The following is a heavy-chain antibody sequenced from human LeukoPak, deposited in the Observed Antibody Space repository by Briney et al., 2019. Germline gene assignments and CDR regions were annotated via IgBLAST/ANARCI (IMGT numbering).Heavy chain of an antibody. V-gene: IGHV3-7*01. CDR1: GFTFSSYW. CDR3: AREYSSSSPEDY. Sequence: RGSLRLSCAASGFTFSSYWMSWVRQAPGKGLEWVANIKQDGSEKYYVDSVKGRFPISRDNPKHSLYLQMNSLSAEDTAVYYFAREYSSSSPEDYWGQGRLVTVSS. J-gene: IGHJ4*02. D-gene: IGHD6-6*01. CDR2: IKQDGSEK.